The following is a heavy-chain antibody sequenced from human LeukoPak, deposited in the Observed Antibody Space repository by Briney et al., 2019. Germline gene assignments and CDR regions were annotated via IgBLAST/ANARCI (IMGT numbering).Heavy chain of an antibody. CDR2: ISSNGGST. CDR3: TSYCSSTSCYIDY. Sequence: GGSLRLSCAASGFTFSSYAMHWVRQAPGKGLEYVSAISSNGGSTYYANSVKGRFTISRDNSKNTLYLQMNSLRAEDTAVYYCTSYCSSTSCYIDYWGQGTLVTVSS. D-gene: IGHD2-2*02. CDR1: GFTFSSYA. V-gene: IGHV3-64*01. J-gene: IGHJ4*02.